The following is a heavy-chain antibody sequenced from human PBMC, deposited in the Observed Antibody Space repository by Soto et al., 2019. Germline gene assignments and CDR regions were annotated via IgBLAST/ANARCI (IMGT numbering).Heavy chain of an antibody. CDR3: ARDRRLYLDLVWGTGTPFDP. D-gene: IGHD1-1*01. J-gene: IGHJ5*02. Sequence: QVQLVQSGAEVKKPGASVKVSCKASGYTFTSYGISWVRQAPGQGLEWMGWISAYNGNTNYAQKLQGRVTMTTDTSTSTAYMELRSLRSDDTAVYYCARDRRLYLDLVWGTGTPFDPWGQGTLVTVSS. CDR1: GYTFTSYG. CDR2: ISAYNGNT. V-gene: IGHV1-18*04.